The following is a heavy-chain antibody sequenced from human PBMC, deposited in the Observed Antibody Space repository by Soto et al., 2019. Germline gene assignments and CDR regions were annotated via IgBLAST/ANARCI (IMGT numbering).Heavy chain of an antibody. J-gene: IGHJ3*02. CDR3: TTGHPLRLLWFGELLSHDAFDI. CDR2: IKSKTDGGTT. Sequence: EVQLVESGGGLVKPGGSLRLSCAASGFTFSNAWMNWVRQAPGKGLEWVGRIKSKTDGGTTDYAAPVKGRFTISRDDSKNTLYLQMNSLKTEDTAVYYCTTGHPLRLLWFGELLSHDAFDIWGQGTMVTVSS. CDR1: GFTFSNAW. V-gene: IGHV3-15*07. D-gene: IGHD3-10*01.